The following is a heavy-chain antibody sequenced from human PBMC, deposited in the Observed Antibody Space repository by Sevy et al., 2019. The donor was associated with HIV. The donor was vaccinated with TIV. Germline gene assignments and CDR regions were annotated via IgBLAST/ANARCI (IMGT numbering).Heavy chain of an antibody. CDR1: GGSFSGYY. Sequence: SETLSLTCAVYGGSFSGYYWSWIRQPPGKGLEWIGEINHSGSTNYNPSLKSRVTISVDTSKNQFSLKLGSVTAADTAVYYCARGQRGYCSGGSCYSGDYWGQGTLVTVSS. V-gene: IGHV4-34*01. CDR3: ARGQRGYCSGGSCYSGDY. CDR2: INHSGST. J-gene: IGHJ4*02. D-gene: IGHD2-15*01.